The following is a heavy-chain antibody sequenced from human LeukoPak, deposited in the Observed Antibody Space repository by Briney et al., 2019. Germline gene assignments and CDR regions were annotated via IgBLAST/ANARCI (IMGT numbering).Heavy chain of an antibody. D-gene: IGHD2-21*02. V-gene: IGHV3-23*01. CDR3: AKGLTSDY. J-gene: IGHJ4*02. CDR2: IGDSSGTT. CDR1: GFTFDNYA. Sequence: PGGSLRLSCAASGFTFDNYAMSWVRQAPGKGLEWVSGIGDSSGTTYYADSVKGRFTISRDNSKNTLYLQMNSLRAGDTAVYYGAKGLTSDYWGQGTLVTVSS.